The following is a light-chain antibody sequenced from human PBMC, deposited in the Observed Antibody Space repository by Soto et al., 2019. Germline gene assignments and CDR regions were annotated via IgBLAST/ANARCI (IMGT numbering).Light chain of an antibody. Sequence: EILLTQSPATLSLSPGERDTLSCRASQRLSSNYLAWFQQKPGQAHRLIIYGAYSRATGIKDRFSGSGSGTDFTLTIPRLEPEDFAVYYCMQSGSSVWTFGTGTKVDIK. CDR2: GAY. V-gene: IGKV3-20*01. CDR3: MQSGSSVWT. CDR1: QRLSSNY. J-gene: IGKJ1*01.